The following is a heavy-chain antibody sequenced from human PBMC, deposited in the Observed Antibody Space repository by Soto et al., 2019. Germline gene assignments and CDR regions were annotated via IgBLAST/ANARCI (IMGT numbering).Heavy chain of an antibody. CDR3: AKRDSGSGRSPTLINY. CDR2: VGGGGDNI. D-gene: IGHD3-10*01. V-gene: IGHV3-23*01. J-gene: IGHJ4*02. CDR1: GFTFSSYS. Sequence: QLLESGGGLVQPGGSLRLSCAASGFTFSSYSMNWVRQAPGKGLQWVATVGGGGDNIFYADSVKGRFTISRDDSQNMVFLQMNSLRPEDMAVYFCAKRDSGSGRSPTLINYWGQGTLVTVSS.